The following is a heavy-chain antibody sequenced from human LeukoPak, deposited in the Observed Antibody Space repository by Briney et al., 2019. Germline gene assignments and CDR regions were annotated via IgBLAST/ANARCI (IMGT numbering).Heavy chain of an antibody. CDR3: AREGASSSFGY. D-gene: IGHD6-13*01. J-gene: IGHJ4*02. Sequence: GGSLRLSCVVSGFTVSSNYMSWVRQAPGKGLEWVSVLYSGGNTYHADSVKGRFTISRDNSKNTLYLQMNSLRAEDTAVYYCAREGASSSFGYWGQGTLVTVSA. V-gene: IGHV3-53*01. CDR2: LYSGGNT. CDR1: GFTVSSNY.